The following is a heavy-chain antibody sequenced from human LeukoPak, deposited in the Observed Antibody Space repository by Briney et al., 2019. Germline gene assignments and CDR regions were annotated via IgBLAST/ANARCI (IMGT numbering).Heavy chain of an antibody. D-gene: IGHD3-22*01. J-gene: IGHJ1*01. Sequence: GGSLRLSCVASGFTFSTYWMPWVRQAPGKGLEWVANINQDGSDKYYADSVKGRFTVSRDNAKNSLYLQMNSLRVEDTAVYYCVRDGDTSGYSDWGQGTLVTVSS. CDR3: VRDGDTSGYSD. CDR2: INQDGSDK. V-gene: IGHV3-7*01. CDR1: GFTFSTYW.